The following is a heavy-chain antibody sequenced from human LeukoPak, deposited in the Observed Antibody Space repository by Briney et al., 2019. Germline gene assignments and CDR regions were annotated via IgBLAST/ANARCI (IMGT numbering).Heavy chain of an antibody. Sequence: GGSLRLSCAASGFTFSSYSMNWVRQAPGKGLEWVSSTSSSSSYIYYADSVKGRFTISRDSAKNSLYLQMNSLRAEGTAVYYCAREVAVAGDHDAFDIWGQGTMVTVSS. J-gene: IGHJ3*02. CDR3: AREVAVAGDHDAFDI. V-gene: IGHV3-21*01. CDR1: GFTFSSYS. D-gene: IGHD6-19*01. CDR2: TSSSSSYI.